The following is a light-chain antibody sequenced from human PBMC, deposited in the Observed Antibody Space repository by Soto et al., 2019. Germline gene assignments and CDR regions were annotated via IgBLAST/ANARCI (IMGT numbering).Light chain of an antibody. CDR3: QQSYSTPFP. J-gene: IGKJ3*01. CDR2: AAS. V-gene: IGKV1-39*01. CDR1: QSISSY. Sequence: DIQMTQSPSSLSATVGDRVTITCRASQSISSYLNWYQQKPGKAPKLLIYAASSLQSGVPSRFSGSGSGTDFSLTISSLQPEDFAIYYCQQSYSTPFPFGPGTKVDI.